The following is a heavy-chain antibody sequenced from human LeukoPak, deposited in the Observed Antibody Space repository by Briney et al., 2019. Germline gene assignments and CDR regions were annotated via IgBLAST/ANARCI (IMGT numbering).Heavy chain of an antibody. CDR1: GGSFSGYY. CDR2: INHSGSS. V-gene: IGHV4-34*01. Sequence: PSETLSRTRAVYGGSFSGYYWTWIRQPPGKGLEWVGEINHSGSSNYNPSLKSRVTISVAKNQFSLKLSSVTAADTAVYYCARSYNRVVLLYYWGQGTLVTVSS. CDR3: ARSYNRVVLLYY. J-gene: IGHJ4*02. D-gene: IGHD3-10*01.